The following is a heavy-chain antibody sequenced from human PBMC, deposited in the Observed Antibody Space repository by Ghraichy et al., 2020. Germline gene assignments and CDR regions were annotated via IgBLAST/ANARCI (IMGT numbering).Heavy chain of an antibody. J-gene: IGHJ6*02. CDR1: GFTFGTFW. Sequence: GGSLRLSCAASGFTFGTFWMSWVRQAPGEGLEWVANIKQDGSEKYYVDSVKGRFTISRDNAKNSLYLQMNSLRAEDTAVYFCARDMTTVSYGMDVWGQGTTVTVSS. V-gene: IGHV3-7*03. CDR2: IKQDGSEK. CDR3: ARDMTTVSYGMDV. D-gene: IGHD4-11*01.